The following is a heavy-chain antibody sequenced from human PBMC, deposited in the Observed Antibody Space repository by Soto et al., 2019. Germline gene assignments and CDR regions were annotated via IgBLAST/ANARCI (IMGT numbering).Heavy chain of an antibody. D-gene: IGHD3-10*01. J-gene: IGHJ6*02. Sequence: SVKVSCKASGGTFSSYAISWVRQAPGQGLEWMGGIIPIFGTANYAQKFQGRVTITADKSTSTAHMELSSLRSEDTAVYYCAREMNYYGSGSYSAGRVGRMDVWGQGNTVTVSS. CDR2: IIPIFGTA. CDR3: AREMNYYGSGSYSAGRVGRMDV. V-gene: IGHV1-69*06. CDR1: GGTFSSYA.